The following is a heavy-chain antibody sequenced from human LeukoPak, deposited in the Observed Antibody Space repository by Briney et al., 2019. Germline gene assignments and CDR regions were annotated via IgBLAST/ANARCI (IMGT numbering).Heavy chain of an antibody. D-gene: IGHD3-22*01. CDR3: ARGKWGYYYDSSGYYYGFDY. CDR1: GFTFSSYS. CDR2: ISSSSGYI. Sequence: GGSLRLPCAASGFTFSSYSMNWVRQAPGKGLEWVSSISSSSGYIYYADSVKGRFTISRDNAKNSLYLQMNSLRAEDTAVYYCARGKWGYYYDSSGYYYGFDYWGQGTLVTVSS. V-gene: IGHV3-21*01. J-gene: IGHJ4*02.